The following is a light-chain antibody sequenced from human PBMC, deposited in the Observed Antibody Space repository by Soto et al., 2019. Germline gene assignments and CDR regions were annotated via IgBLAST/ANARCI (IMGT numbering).Light chain of an antibody. J-gene: IGLJ1*01. CDR1: SSDVGGYNY. CDR3: CSYAGSPYV. Sequence: QSALTQPASVSGSPGQSITISCTGTSSDVGGYNYVSWYQQHPGKAPKLMIYDVSKRPSGVPDRFSGSKSGNTASLTISGLQAEDEADYYCCSYAGSPYVFGTGTQVTVL. V-gene: IGLV2-11*01. CDR2: DVS.